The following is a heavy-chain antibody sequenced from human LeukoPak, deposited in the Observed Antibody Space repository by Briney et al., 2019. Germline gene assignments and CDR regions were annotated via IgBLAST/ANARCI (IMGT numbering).Heavy chain of an antibody. V-gene: IGHV4-59*01. CDR3: ARANQQLSDLDY. CDR2: IYYSGSA. J-gene: IGHJ4*02. Sequence: SETLSLTCTVSGGSISSYHWSWIRQPPGKGLEWIGYIYYSGSANYNPSLKSRVTISVDMSKNQFSPKLTSVTAADTAVYYCARANQQLSDLDYWGQGTLVTVSS. CDR1: GGSISSYH. D-gene: IGHD6-13*01.